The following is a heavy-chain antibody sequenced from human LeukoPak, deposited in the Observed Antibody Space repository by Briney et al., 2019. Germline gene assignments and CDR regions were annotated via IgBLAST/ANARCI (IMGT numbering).Heavy chain of an antibody. J-gene: IGHJ6*02. Sequence: PSETLSLTCTVSGGSVSHGGYYWSWIRQHPGKGLEWIGYSGSTYYNPSLKSRVTISVDTSKNQFSLTLSSVTAADTAVYYCARDAGYGMDVWGQGTRSPSP. CDR1: GGSVSHGGYY. V-gene: IGHV4-31*03. CDR2: SGST. D-gene: IGHD6-13*01. CDR3: ARDAGYGMDV.